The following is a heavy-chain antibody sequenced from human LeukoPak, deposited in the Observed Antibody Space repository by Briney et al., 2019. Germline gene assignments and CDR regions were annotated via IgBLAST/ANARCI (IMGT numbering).Heavy chain of an antibody. Sequence: PGGSLRLSCAASELIVSSNYMSWVRQAPGKGLEWVSVIYSGGSTYYADSVKGRFTISRDNSKNTLCLQMNSLRAEDTAVYYCASSGNYYPYLLDYWGQGTLVTVSS. J-gene: IGHJ4*02. D-gene: IGHD1-26*01. V-gene: IGHV3-53*01. CDR3: ASSGNYYPYLLDY. CDR2: IYSGGST. CDR1: ELIVSSNY.